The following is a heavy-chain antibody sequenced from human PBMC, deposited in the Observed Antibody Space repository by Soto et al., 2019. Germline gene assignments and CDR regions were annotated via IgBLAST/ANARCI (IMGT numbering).Heavy chain of an antibody. Sequence: PGESLKISCQGSVYTFSTSWIAWVRQVSGKGLEWMGFIYPGDSETRYNPSFQGQVTISADRSINTAYLQWSSLKASDTAIYFCARQGEYCSGDNCFTDFWGQGTLVTVSS. D-gene: IGHD2-15*01. CDR2: IYPGDSET. J-gene: IGHJ4*02. CDR1: VYTFSTSW. V-gene: IGHV5-51*01. CDR3: ARQGEYCSGDNCFTDF.